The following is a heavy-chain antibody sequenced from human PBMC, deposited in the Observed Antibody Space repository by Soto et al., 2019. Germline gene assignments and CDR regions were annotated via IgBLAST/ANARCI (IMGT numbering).Heavy chain of an antibody. Sequence: VQLVESGGGVVQPGRSLRLSCAVSGFTFSNYGIHWVRDAPGKGLEWVSVISYDGSNKYYADSVKGRFTISRDNSKNTLYLQMNSLRAEDTAVYYCAKDLSQYSSSWAWYFDYWGQGTLVTVSS. CDR2: ISYDGSNK. J-gene: IGHJ4*02. CDR1: GFTFSNYG. D-gene: IGHD6-13*01. CDR3: AKDLSQYSSSWAWYFDY. V-gene: IGHV3-30*18.